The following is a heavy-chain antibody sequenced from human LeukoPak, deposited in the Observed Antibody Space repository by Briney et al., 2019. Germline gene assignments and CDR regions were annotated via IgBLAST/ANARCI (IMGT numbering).Heavy chain of an antibody. V-gene: IGHV4-59*01. D-gene: IGHD3-22*01. CDR1: GGTINNYY. CDR2: IYYSGSA. CDR3: ARNGDYYEKSGYYYLFDF. J-gene: IGHJ4*02. Sequence: SETLSLTCTVSGGTINNYYWSWIRQPPGKGLEYIGYIYYSGSANYNPSLKSRVTISVDPSKNQFSLKLSSVTAADTAVYYCARNGDYYEKSGYYYLFDFWGQGTLVTVSS.